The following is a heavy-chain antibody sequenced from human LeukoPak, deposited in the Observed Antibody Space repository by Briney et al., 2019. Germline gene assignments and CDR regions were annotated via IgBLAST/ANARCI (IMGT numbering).Heavy chain of an antibody. CDR1: GFTFGSYA. D-gene: IGHD5-12*01. CDR3: ARVDIVATSDY. V-gene: IGHV3-30*04. J-gene: IGHJ4*02. Sequence: GGSLSLSCAASGFTFGSYARHWVRQAPGKGLEWVAVISYDGSNKYYADSVKGRFTISRDNSKNTLYLQMNSLRAEDTAVYYCARVDIVATSDYWGQGTLVTVSS. CDR2: ISYDGSNK.